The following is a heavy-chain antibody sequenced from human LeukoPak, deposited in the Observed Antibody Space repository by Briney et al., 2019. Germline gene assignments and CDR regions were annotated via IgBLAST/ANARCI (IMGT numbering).Heavy chain of an antibody. D-gene: IGHD3-3*01. Sequence: GGSLRLSCAASGFTFSSYAMSWVRQAPGKGLGWVSAISGSGGSTYYADSVKGRFTISRDNSRITLYVQMNSLRAEDTAVYYCAKDPVNYDFWSGPDYWGQGTLVTVSS. J-gene: IGHJ4*02. CDR2: ISGSGGST. CDR3: AKDPVNYDFWSGPDY. CDR1: GFTFSSYA. V-gene: IGHV3-23*01.